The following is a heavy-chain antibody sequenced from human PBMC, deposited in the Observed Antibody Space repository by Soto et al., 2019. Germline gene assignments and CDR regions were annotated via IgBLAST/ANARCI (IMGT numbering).Heavy chain of an antibody. J-gene: IGHJ3*01. CDR2: ISYDESTT. V-gene: IGHV3-30*18. CDR1: GFSFRRYG. D-gene: IGHD5-18*01. CDR3: SKAIIGSYDSDAFDV. Sequence: GGSLRLSCAASGFSFRRYGIHWVRQAPGEALEWVAVISYDESTTFYADSVKGRFTISRDNSKNTLFLQMNSLRHEDTAVYYSSKAIIGSYDSDAFDVWGEGTMVTVSS.